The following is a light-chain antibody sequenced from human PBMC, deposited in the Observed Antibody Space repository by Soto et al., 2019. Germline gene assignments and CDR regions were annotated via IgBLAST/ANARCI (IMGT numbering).Light chain of an antibody. CDR2: DTS. CDR3: QQYGRSSLT. Sequence: EIVLTQSPASLSLSPGERATLSCRASHSVSDHLAWYQQKPGQAPRLLIYDTSNRATGIPVRISGSGSGTDFTLTISRLEPEDFAVYYCQQYGRSSLTFGGGTKVEFK. J-gene: IGKJ4*01. V-gene: IGKV3-11*01. CDR1: HSVSDH.